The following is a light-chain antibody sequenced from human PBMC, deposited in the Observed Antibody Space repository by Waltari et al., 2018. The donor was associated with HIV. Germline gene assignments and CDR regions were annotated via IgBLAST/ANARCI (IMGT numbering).Light chain of an antibody. J-gene: IGLJ1*01. CDR2: AVT. CDR1: SSDVGGYDF. CDR3: NSYIGSSTPLHV. Sequence: QSALTQPASVSGSPGQSITISCTGTSSDVGGYDFVSWYQQHPGKVPKLIIYAVTKRPSGVSNRFSGSKSGNTASLTISGLQAEDEADYYCNSYIGSSTPLHVFGSGTKVTVL. V-gene: IGLV2-14*01.